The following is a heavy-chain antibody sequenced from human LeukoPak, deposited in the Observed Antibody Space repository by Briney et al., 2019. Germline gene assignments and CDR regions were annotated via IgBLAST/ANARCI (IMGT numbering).Heavy chain of an antibody. D-gene: IGHD3-22*01. J-gene: IGHJ4*02. CDR1: GYSISSGYY. CDR2: IYYSGST. Sequence: SETLSLTCTVSGYSISSGYYWGWIRQPPGKGLEWIGYIYYSGSTYYNPSLKSRVTISVDTSKNQFSLKLSSVTAADTAVYYCARVTGYMIEDYFDYWGQGTLVTVSS. CDR3: ARVTGYMIEDYFDY. V-gene: IGHV4-38-2*02.